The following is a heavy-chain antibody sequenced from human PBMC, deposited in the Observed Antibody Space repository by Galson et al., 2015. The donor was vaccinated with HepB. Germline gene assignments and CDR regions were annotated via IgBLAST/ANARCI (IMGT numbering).Heavy chain of an antibody. V-gene: IGHV3-23*01. CDR1: GFPFTLYA. J-gene: IGHJ3*02. CDR2: INDGGSTT. Sequence: SLRLSCAASGFPFTLYALTWVRQVPGRGLDWVSYINDGGSTTHYADSVKGRFTISRDNPENSVYLQMNSLRAEETAVYYCAKDITDSGWPDDAFDTWGQGTMVTV. CDR3: AKDITDSGWPDDAFDT. D-gene: IGHD6-19*01.